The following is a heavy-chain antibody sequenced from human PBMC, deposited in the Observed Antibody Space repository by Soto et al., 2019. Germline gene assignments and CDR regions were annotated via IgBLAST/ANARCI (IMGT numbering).Heavy chain of an antibody. V-gene: IGHV7-4-1*01. J-gene: IGHJ4*02. CDR3: AREGVVHEYDTIDY. Sequence: ASVKVSCKASGYTFTSYAMNWVRQAPGQGLGWMGWINTNTGNPTYAQGFTGRFVFSLDTSVSTAYLQICSLKAEDTAVYYCAREGVVHEYDTIDYWGQGTLVTVSS. CDR2: INTNTGNP. D-gene: IGHD3-3*01. CDR1: GYTFTSYA.